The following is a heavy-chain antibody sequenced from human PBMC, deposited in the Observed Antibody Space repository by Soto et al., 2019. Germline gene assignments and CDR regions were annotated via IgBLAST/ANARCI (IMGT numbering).Heavy chain of an antibody. Sequence: GGSLRLCCAASGVTFSDYYMSWIRQAPGKGREWVSYISSSGSTIYYADSVKGRFTISRDNAKNSLYLQMNSLRAEDTAVYYCARVVVVPAAIDYYYYMDVWGKGTTVTVSS. CDR2: ISSSGSTI. CDR1: GVTFSDYY. D-gene: IGHD2-2*01. J-gene: IGHJ6*03. CDR3: ARVVVVPAAIDYYYYMDV. V-gene: IGHV3-11*01.